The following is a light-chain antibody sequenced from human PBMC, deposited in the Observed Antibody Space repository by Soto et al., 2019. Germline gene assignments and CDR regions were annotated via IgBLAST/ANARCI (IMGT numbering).Light chain of an antibody. Sequence: QLVLTQPHSASGTPGQRVTISCSGSSSNIGSNYVYWYQQLPGTAPKLVIYRNNQRPSGVPDRFSGSKSGTSASLAISGLRSEDEADYYCAAWDDSLSAVFGGGTQLTVL. J-gene: IGLJ2*01. V-gene: IGLV1-47*01. CDR2: RNN. CDR3: AAWDDSLSAV. CDR1: SSNIGSNY.